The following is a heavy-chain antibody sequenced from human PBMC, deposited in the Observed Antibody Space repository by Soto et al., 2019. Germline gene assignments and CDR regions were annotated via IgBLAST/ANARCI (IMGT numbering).Heavy chain of an antibody. CDR1: GYTFTSYG. J-gene: IGHJ6*03. Sequence: ASVKVSCKASGYTFTSYGISWVRQAPGQGLEWMGWISAYNGNTNYAQKLQGRVTMTTDTSTSTAYMELRSLRSDDTAVYYCARGGRNVFWVATPRYYYYYMDVWGKGTTVTVSS. D-gene: IGHD5-12*01. CDR3: ARGGRNVFWVATPRYYYYYMDV. V-gene: IGHV1-18*01. CDR2: ISAYNGNT.